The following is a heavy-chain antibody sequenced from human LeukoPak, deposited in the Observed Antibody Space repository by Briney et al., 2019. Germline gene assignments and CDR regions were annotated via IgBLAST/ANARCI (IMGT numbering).Heavy chain of an antibody. J-gene: IGHJ4*02. D-gene: IGHD7-27*01. Sequence: PSETLSLTCTVSGGSISSGGYYWSWIRQPPGKGLEWIGYIYHSGSTYYNPSLKSRVTISVDRSKNQFSLKLSSVTAADTAVYYCARDGDDFDYWGQGTLVTVSS. CDR2: IYHSGST. CDR1: GGSISSGGYY. CDR3: ARDGDDFDY. V-gene: IGHV4-30-2*01.